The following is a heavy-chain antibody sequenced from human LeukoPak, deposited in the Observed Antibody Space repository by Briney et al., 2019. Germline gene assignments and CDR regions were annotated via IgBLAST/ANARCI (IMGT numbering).Heavy chain of an antibody. CDR2: INKDGSLT. CDR1: GFFFRSYW. D-gene: IGHD1-1*01. V-gene: IGHV3-74*01. CDR3: AREVEGGQ. Sequence: GGSLRLSCAASGFFFRSYWMHWFRQAPGKELVWVSRINKDGSLTAYADSVKGRFTISRDNSKNTLYLQMNSLRAEDTAVYYCAREVEGGQWGQGTLVTVSS. J-gene: IGHJ4*02.